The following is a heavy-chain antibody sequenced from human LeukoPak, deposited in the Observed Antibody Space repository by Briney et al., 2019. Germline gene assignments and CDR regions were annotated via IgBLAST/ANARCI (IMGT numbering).Heavy chain of an antibody. CDR3: ASAYYYRLPD. CDR1: GFTFSSYC. CDR2: INSDVTT. J-gene: IGHJ4*02. Sequence: GGSLRLSCAASGFTFSSYCMHWVRQAPGEGLVWVSRINSDVTTTYSDSAKGRFTISRDTAKNTLNLQINRLRAEDTALYYCASAYYYRLPDWGQGTLVTVSS. D-gene: IGHD3-10*01. V-gene: IGHV3-74*01.